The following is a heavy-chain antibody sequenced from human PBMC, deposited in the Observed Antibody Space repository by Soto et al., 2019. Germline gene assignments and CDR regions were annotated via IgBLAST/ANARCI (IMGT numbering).Heavy chain of an antibody. CDR3: ARDNEGVFDY. CDR1: GFTFSSYG. D-gene: IGHD1-1*01. CDR2: IWYDGSNK. Sequence: QVQLVESGGGVVQPGRSLRLSCAASGFTFSSYGMHWVRQAPGKGLEWVAVIWYDGSNKYYADSVKGRVTISRDNSKNTLYLQMNSLRAEDTAVYYCARDNEGVFDYWGQGTLVTVSS. V-gene: IGHV3-33*01. J-gene: IGHJ4*02.